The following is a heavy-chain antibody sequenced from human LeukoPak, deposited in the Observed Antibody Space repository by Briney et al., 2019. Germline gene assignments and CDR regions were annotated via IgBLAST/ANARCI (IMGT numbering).Heavy chain of an antibody. D-gene: IGHD3-22*01. CDR2: IIPILGIA. CDR1: GGTFSSYT. J-gene: IGHJ3*02. V-gene: IGHV1-69*04. CDR3: ARDRNITMIVVDASDI. Sequence: SVKVSCKASGGTFSSYTISWVRQAPGQGLEWMGRIIPILGIANYAQKFQGRVTITADKSTSTAYMELSSLRSEDTAVYYCARDRNITMIVVDASDIWGQGTMVTVSS.